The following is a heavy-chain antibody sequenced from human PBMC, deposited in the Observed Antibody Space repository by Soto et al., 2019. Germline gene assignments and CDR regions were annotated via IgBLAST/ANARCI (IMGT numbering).Heavy chain of an antibody. CDR3: ARAPSEFRYFDWLRFDP. CDR1: GYTFTSYG. V-gene: IGHV1-18*01. CDR2: ISAYNGNT. J-gene: IGHJ5*02. Sequence: ASVKVSCKASGYTFTSYGISWVRQAPGQGLEWMGWISAYNGNTNYAQKLQGRVTMTTDTSTSTAYMELRSLRSDDTAVYYCARAPSEFRYFDWLRFDPWGQGTLVTVSS. D-gene: IGHD3-9*01.